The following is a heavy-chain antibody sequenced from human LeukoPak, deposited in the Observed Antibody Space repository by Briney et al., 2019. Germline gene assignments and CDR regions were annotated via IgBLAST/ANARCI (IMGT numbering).Heavy chain of an antibody. V-gene: IGHV3-23*01. J-gene: IGHJ4*02. CDR1: GFTFSSYA. D-gene: IGHD1-26*01. CDR3: AKRTGATTGFDY. CDR2: ATSGSTT. Sequence: GGSLRLSCAASGFTFSSYAMSWVRQAPGKGLEWVSAATSGSTTYYADSVKGRFTISRDNSKNTVCLQMNSLRAEDTAIYYCAKRTGATTGFDYWGQGTLVTVSS.